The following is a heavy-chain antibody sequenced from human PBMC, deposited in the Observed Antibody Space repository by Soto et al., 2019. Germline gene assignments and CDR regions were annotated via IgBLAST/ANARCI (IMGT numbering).Heavy chain of an antibody. V-gene: IGHV1-18*01. CDR1: GYTFINYG. J-gene: IGHJ3*01. CDR3: ARWSAIVGGAEAVDV. Sequence: QVQLVQSGAEVKKPGASVRVSCKTSGYTFINYGITWVRQAPGQGLEWMGWLSAYNGDTSSSEKLQDRCTTTTYTSTNTVYMDVRSLTSDDTAVYYCARWSAIVGGAEAVDVWGQGTMAIGSS. CDR2: LSAYNGDT. D-gene: IGHD1-26*01.